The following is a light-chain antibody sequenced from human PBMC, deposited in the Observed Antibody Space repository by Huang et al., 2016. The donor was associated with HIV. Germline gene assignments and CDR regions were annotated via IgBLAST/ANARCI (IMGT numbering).Light chain of an antibody. CDR2: DAS. J-gene: IGKJ4*01. Sequence: EIVLPQSPAPLSLSPGEGATLSCRASQRVRRYLAWYQHKRGQGPRLLIYDASNRATGIPARFSGSGSGTDFTLTISNLEPEDFAVYYCQQRGNWPPIFGGGTKVEIK. V-gene: IGKV3-11*01. CDR1: QRVRRY. CDR3: QQRGNWPPI.